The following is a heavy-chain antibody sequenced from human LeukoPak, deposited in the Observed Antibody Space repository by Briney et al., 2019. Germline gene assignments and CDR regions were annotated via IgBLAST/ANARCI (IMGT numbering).Heavy chain of an antibody. J-gene: IGHJ3*01. CDR1: GYMFNNYD. CDR2: ISAYNGQT. D-gene: IGHD3-22*01. V-gene: IGHV1-18*01. Sequence: ASVNVSCKASGYMFNNYDITWVRQAPGQGLEWMGWISAYNGQTKYTEKFQGRVTLTTDTSTTTAYMELRSLRSDDTAIYYCARDQYSHANSGDDAFDVWGQGTMVTVSS. CDR3: ARDQYSHANSGDDAFDV.